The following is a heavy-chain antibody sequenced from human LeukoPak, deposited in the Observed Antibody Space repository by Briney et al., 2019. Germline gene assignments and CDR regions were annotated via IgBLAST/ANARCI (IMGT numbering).Heavy chain of an antibody. CDR1: GGSISSGGYY. CDR2: IYYSGST. D-gene: IGHD5-24*01. Sequence: MTSQTLSLTCTVSGGSISSGGYYWSWIRQHPGKGLEWIGYIYYSGSTYYNPSLKSRVTISVDTSKNQFSLKLSSVTAADTAVYYCARGLDGSDFDYWGQGTLVTVSS. V-gene: IGHV4-31*03. CDR3: ARGLDGSDFDY. J-gene: IGHJ4*02.